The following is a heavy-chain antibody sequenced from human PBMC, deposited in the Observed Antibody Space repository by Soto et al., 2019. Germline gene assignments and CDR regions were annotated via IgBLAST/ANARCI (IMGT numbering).Heavy chain of an antibody. CDR1: GGSISNISYC. CDR3: ARHRRMKQQLVQDYYYYGMDV. V-gene: IGHV4-39*01. D-gene: IGHD6-13*01. CDR2: IYYSGST. Sequence: SEPLSLTCTVSGGSISNISYCWGCIRQPPGKGLEWIGSIYYSGSTYYNPSLKSRVTISVDTSKNQFSLKLSSVTAADTAVYYCARHRRMKQQLVQDYYYYGMDVWGQGTTVTVSS. J-gene: IGHJ6*02.